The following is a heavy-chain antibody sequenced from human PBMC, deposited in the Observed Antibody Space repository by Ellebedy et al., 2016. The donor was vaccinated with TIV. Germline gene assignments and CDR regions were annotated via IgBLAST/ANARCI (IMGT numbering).Heavy chain of an antibody. CDR2: FDPTGGST. V-gene: IGHV1-46*01. J-gene: IGHJ5*02. Sequence: ASVKVSCXASGYTFTNYYIHWVRQASGQGLEWMGIFDPTGGSTTYAQKFQGRVTLTSDTSMSTVYMQLRSLRSEDTAVYYCARGGWYKRNDVRWFDPWGQGTLVTVSS. D-gene: IGHD1-20*01. CDR3: ARGGWYKRNDVRWFDP. CDR1: GYTFTNYY.